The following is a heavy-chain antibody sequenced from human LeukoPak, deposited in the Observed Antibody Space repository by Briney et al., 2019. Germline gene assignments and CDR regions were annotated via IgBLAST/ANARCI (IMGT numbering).Heavy chain of an antibody. CDR3: ARLYYDFLSGAFDI. Sequence: GSLRLSCAASGFTFSSYSMNWVRQAPGNGLEWVSSISSSSSYIYYADSVKGRFTISRDNAKNSLYLQMNSLGAEDTAVYYCARLYYDFLSGAFDIWGQGTMATVSS. V-gene: IGHV3-21*01. CDR1: GFTFSSYS. J-gene: IGHJ3*02. CDR2: ISSSSSYI. D-gene: IGHD3-3*01.